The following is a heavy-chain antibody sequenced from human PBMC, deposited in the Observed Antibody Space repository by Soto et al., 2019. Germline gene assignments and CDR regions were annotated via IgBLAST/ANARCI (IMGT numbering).Heavy chain of an antibody. Sequence: SVKVSCKASGGTFSSYAISWVRQAPGQGLEWMGGIIPIFGTANYAQKFQGRVTITADESTSTAYMELSSLRSEDTAVYYCARDWARWVVRGVKRSGYYRLDVWGQGTTVTVSS. CDR1: GGTFSSYA. CDR3: ARDWARWVVRGVKRSGYYRLDV. D-gene: IGHD3-10*01. CDR2: IIPIFGTA. J-gene: IGHJ6*02. V-gene: IGHV1-69*13.